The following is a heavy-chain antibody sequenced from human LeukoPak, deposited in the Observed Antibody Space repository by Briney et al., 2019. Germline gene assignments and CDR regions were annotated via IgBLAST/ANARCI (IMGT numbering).Heavy chain of an antibody. V-gene: IGHV3-23*01. D-gene: IGHD5-24*01. J-gene: IGHJ4*02. Sequence: GGSLRLSCGASSFTFSSHGMNWVRQAPGKGLEWVSGISPNGVITYYADSVKGRFTISRDNSKGTVYLQMNSLRPEDTAVYYCAKDDAWLQYGNWGRGTLVTVSS. CDR2: ISPNGVIT. CDR3: AKDDAWLQYGN. CDR1: SFTFSSHG.